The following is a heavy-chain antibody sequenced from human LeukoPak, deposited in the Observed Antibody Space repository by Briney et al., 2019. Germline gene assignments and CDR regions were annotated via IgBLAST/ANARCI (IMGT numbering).Heavy chain of an antibody. Sequence: SQTLSLTCTVSGGSISSGSYSWSWIRQPAGKGLEWIGRIYTSGSTNYNPSLKSRVTMSVDTSKNQFSLKLSSVTAADTAVYYCASLAYCGGDCYSTDAFDIWGQGTMVTVSS. J-gene: IGHJ3*02. D-gene: IGHD2-21*02. CDR3: ASLAYCGGDCYSTDAFDI. CDR1: GGSISSGSYS. CDR2: IYTSGST. V-gene: IGHV4-61*02.